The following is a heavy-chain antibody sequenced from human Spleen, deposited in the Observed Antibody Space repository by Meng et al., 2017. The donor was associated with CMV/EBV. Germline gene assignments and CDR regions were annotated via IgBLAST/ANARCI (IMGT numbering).Heavy chain of an antibody. Sequence: ESPKISCAASGFTFSSYSMNWVRQAPGKGLEWVSSISSSSSYIYYADSVKGRFTISRDNAKNSPYLQMNSLRAEDTAVYYCARDLIIYYDSSGSWGQGTLVTVSS. V-gene: IGHV3-21*01. CDR2: ISSSSSYI. CDR3: ARDLIIYYDSSGS. CDR1: GFTFSSYS. J-gene: IGHJ5*02. D-gene: IGHD3-22*01.